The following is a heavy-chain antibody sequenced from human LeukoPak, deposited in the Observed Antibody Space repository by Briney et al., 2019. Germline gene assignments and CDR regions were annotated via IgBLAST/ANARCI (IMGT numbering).Heavy chain of an antibody. CDR3: VRDFRSADY. V-gene: IGHV3-7*01. CDR2: IKQDESEK. CDR1: GFTFSNYW. Sequence: GGSLRLSCAASGFTFSNYWMSWVRQAPGKGLEWVANIKQDESEKFYVDSVKGRFTISRDNAKNSLYLQMNSLREEDTAVYYCVRDFRSADYWGQGTLVTVSS. J-gene: IGHJ4*02.